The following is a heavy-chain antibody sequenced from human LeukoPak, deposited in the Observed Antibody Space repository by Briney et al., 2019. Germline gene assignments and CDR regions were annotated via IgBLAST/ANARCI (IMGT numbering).Heavy chain of an antibody. CDR1: GFTFRSYG. CDR3: AKTPDYYDSHPFDY. D-gene: IGHD3-22*01. Sequence: GGSLRLSCAASGFTFRSYGMHWVRQAPGKGLEWVAVISYDVINKHYADSVKGRFTISRDNSKNTLYLQMNNLRAEEPAVYYCAKTPDYYDSHPFDYWGQGTLVTVSS. V-gene: IGHV3-30*18. J-gene: IGHJ4*02. CDR2: ISYDVINK.